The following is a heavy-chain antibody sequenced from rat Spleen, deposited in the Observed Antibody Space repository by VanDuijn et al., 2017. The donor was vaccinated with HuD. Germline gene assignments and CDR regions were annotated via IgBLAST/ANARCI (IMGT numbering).Heavy chain of an antibody. CDR1: GFTFSNYY. CDR3: ARQDTSGYSNWFTY. Sequence: EVQLVESDGGLVQPGRSLKLSCAALGFTFSNYYMAWVRQAPTKGLEWVASISTGGGGTYYRDSVKGRFTVSRDNARGTQYLQMDSLRSEDTATYYCARQDTSGYSNWFTYWGQGTLVTVSS. V-gene: IGHV5-25*01. D-gene: IGHD4-3*01. J-gene: IGHJ3*01. CDR2: ISTGGGGT.